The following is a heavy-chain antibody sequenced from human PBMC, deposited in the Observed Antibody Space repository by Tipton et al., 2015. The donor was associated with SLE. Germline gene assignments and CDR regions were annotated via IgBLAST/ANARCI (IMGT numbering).Heavy chain of an antibody. J-gene: IGHJ4*02. CDR2: IRFDGSHE. V-gene: IGHV3-30*02. CDR1: GFTFSNYG. D-gene: IGHD2-15*01. Sequence: SLRLSCSASGFTFSNYGMHWVRQAPGKGLEWVAFIRFDGSHEYFADSVKGRFTISRDNSKNTLYLQMNSLRAEDTALYYCAKDHSVVCSDNTCEVSGGFDYWGQGTLVTVSS. CDR3: AKDHSVVCSDNTCEVSGGFDY.